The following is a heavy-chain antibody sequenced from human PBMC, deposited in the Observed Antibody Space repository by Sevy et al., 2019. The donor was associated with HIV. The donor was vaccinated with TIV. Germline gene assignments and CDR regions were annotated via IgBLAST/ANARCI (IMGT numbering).Heavy chain of an antibody. CDR3: AREGCYDSSGYYYSAFDI. Sequence: GGSLRLSCAASGFTVSSNYMSWVRQAPGKGLEWVSVLYSGGSTYYADSVKGRFTISRDNSKNTLYLQMNSLRAEDTAVYYCAREGCYDSSGYYYSAFDIWGQGTMVTVSS. J-gene: IGHJ3*02. CDR1: GFTVSSNY. V-gene: IGHV3-53*01. CDR2: LYSGGST. D-gene: IGHD3-22*01.